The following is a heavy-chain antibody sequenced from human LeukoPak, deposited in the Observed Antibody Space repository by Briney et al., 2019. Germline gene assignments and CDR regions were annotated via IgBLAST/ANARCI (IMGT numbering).Heavy chain of an antibody. Sequence: GASVKVSCKASGYTFTSYYMHWVRQAPGQGLEWMGIINPSGGSTSYAQKFQGRVTMTRDTSTSTVYMELSSLRSEDTAVHYCASSSNSSWYDYWGQGTLVTVSS. J-gene: IGHJ4*02. V-gene: IGHV1-46*01. CDR3: ASSSNSSWYDY. D-gene: IGHD6-13*01. CDR1: GYTFTSYY. CDR2: INPSGGST.